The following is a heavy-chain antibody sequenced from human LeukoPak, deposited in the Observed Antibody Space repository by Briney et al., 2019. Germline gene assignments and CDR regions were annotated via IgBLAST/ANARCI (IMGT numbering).Heavy chain of an antibody. V-gene: IGHV3-9*01. Sequence: GGSLRLSCAASGFTFDDYAMHWVRHAPGKGLEWVSGISWNSGSIGYADSVKGRFTISRDNAKNSLYLQMNSLRAEDTALYYCAKDISSSWYEDHFDYWGQGTLVTVSS. CDR2: ISWNSGSI. CDR1: GFTFDDYA. CDR3: AKDISSSWYEDHFDY. J-gene: IGHJ4*02. D-gene: IGHD6-13*01.